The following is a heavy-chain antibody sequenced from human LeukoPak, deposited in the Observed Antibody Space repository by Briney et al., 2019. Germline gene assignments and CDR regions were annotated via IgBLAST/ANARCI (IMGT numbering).Heavy chain of an antibody. CDR3: ARATTGTTNWFDP. V-gene: IGHV4-59*01. Sequence: SETLSLTCTVSGGSISSYYWSWIRQPPGKGLEWIGYIYYSGSTNYNPSLKSPVTISVDTSKNQYSLKLSSVTAADTAVYYCARATTGTTNWFDPWGQGTLVTVSS. CDR1: GGSISSYY. D-gene: IGHD1-1*01. CDR2: IYYSGST. J-gene: IGHJ5*02.